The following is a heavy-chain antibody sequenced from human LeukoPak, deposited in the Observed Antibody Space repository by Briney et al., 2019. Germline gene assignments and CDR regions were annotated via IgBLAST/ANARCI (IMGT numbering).Heavy chain of an antibody. CDR1: GFTFSSYG. Sequence: PGRSLRLSCAASGFTFSSYGMHWVRQAPGKGLEWVAVISYDGSNKYYADSVKGRFTISRDNSKNTLYLQMNSLRAEDTAVYYCAKEDSSGAQGNYYYYYGMDVWGQGTTVTVSS. J-gene: IGHJ6*02. D-gene: IGHD2-15*01. V-gene: IGHV3-30*18. CDR2: ISYDGSNK. CDR3: AKEDSSGAQGNYYYYYGMDV.